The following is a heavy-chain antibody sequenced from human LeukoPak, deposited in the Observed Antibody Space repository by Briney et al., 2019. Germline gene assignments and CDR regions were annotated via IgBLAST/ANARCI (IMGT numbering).Heavy chain of an antibody. CDR1: GFTFSSYG. D-gene: IGHD1-14*01. Sequence: GGSLRLSCAASGFTFSSYGMHWVRQAPGKGLEWVAVIWYDGSNKYYADSVKGRFTISRDNSKNTLYLQMNSLRAEDTAVYYCARDQGTYVYGMDVWGQGTTVTVSS. V-gene: IGHV3-33*01. CDR3: ARDQGTYVYGMDV. J-gene: IGHJ6*02. CDR2: IWYDGSNK.